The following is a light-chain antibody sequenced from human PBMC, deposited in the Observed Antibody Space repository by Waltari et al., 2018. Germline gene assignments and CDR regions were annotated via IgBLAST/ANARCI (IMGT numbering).Light chain of an antibody. CDR1: SSDVGYYDL. CDR2: EVS. J-gene: IGLJ2*01. Sequence: QSALTQPASVSGSLGQSITISCTGTSSDVGYYDLGSWYQQLPGKVPTLLIFEVSKRPPGFSDRFSGSKSGNTASLTISGLQAEDEAEYYCCSYTRSRNLLFGGGTKVTVL. V-gene: IGLV2-23*01. CDR3: CSYTRSRNLL.